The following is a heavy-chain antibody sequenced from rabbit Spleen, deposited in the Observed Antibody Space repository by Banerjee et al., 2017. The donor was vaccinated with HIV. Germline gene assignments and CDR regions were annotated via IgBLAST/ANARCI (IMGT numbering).Heavy chain of an antibody. CDR1: GFSFSSSDY. CDR3: ARDTGSSFSSYGMDL. CDR2: IAGSSSGFT. Sequence: QSLEESGGDLVKPGASLTLTCTASGFSFSSSDYICWVRQAPGKGLEWISCIAGSSSGFTYSATWAKGRFTISKPSTTVTLQMTSLTVADTATYFCARDTGSSFSSYGMDLWGQGTLVTVS. J-gene: IGHJ3*01. D-gene: IGHD8-1*01. V-gene: IGHV1S40*01.